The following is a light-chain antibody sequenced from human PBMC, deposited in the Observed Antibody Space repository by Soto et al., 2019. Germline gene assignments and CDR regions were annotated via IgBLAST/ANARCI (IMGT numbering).Light chain of an antibody. CDR3: SSYAGSNFVV. Sequence: QSALTQPPSASGSPGQSVTIYCTGTSSDVGGYNYVSWYQQHPGKAPKFMIYEVSKRPSGVPDRFSGSKSGNTASLTVSGLQAEDEADYYCSSYAGSNFVVFGGGTKLTVL. V-gene: IGLV2-8*01. CDR1: SSDVGGYNY. J-gene: IGLJ2*01. CDR2: EVS.